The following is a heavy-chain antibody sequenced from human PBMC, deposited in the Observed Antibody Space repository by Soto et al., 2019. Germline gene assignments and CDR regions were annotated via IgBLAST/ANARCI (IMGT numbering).Heavy chain of an antibody. J-gene: IGHJ4*02. V-gene: IGHV1-58*02. CDR3: AAANCTDGVCHLISFDS. CDR1: GFTFTSSA. Sequence: SVKVSCKASGFTFTSSAMQWVRQARGQRLEWIGWIVVGSGNTNYAQKFQERVTITRDMSTSTAYMELSSLRSEDTAVYYCAAANCTDGVCHLISFDSWREGTPVTVSS. CDR2: IVVGSGNT. D-gene: IGHD2-8*01.